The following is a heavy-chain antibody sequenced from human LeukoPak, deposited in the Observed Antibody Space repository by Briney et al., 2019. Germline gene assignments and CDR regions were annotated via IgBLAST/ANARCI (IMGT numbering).Heavy chain of an antibody. CDR1: GFTFSSYS. Sequence: PGGSLRLSCAASGFTFSSYSMNWVRQAPGKGLEWVSSISSSSSYIYYADSVKGRFTISRDNAKNSLYLQMNSLRAEDTAMYYCARKNYCSGGSCYSRGWFDPWGQGTLVTVSS. CDR2: ISSSSSYI. D-gene: IGHD2-15*01. CDR3: ARKNYCSGGSCYSRGWFDP. V-gene: IGHV3-21*04. J-gene: IGHJ5*02.